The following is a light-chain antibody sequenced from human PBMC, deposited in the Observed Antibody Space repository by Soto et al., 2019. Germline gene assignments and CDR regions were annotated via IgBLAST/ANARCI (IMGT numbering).Light chain of an antibody. Sequence: DIVMTQSPDSLTVSLGERATINCKSSQSVLYSSNNKNYLAWYQQKPGQPPKLLIYWASTRESGVPDRFSGRGSGTDFTLTISSLQAEDGAVYYCQQYYGTPPYTFGQGTRLEI. CDR3: QQYYGTPPYT. V-gene: IGKV4-1*01. CDR1: QSVLYSSNNKNY. CDR2: WAS. J-gene: IGKJ2*01.